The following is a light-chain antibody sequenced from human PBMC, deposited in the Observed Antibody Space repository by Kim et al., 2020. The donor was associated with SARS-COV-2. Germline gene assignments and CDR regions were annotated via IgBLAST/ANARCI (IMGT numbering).Light chain of an antibody. CDR1: QSVLYTPDNKNY. Sequence: DIVVTQSPDSLPVSLGERATINCKSSQSVLYTPDNKNYLAWYQQKPGQPPKLLIYWTSTRESGVPDRFSGSGSGTDFTLTITGLQAEDVAVYYCHQYYSFPLTFGGGTKVEI. J-gene: IGKJ4*01. CDR2: WTS. CDR3: HQYYSFPLT. V-gene: IGKV4-1*01.